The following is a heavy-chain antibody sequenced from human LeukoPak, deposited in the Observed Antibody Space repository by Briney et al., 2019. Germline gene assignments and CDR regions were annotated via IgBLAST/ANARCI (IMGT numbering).Heavy chain of an antibody. V-gene: IGHV1-18*01. D-gene: IGHD3-10*01. J-gene: IGHJ4*02. CDR1: GGTFSSYA. CDR3: ARDSRITMVRGVIEY. Sequence: GASVKVSCKASGGTFSSYAISWVRQAPGQGLEWMGWISAYNGNTNYAQKLQGRVTMTTDTSTSTAYMELRSLRSDDTAVYYCARDSRITMVRGVIEYWGQGTLVTVSS. CDR2: ISAYNGNT.